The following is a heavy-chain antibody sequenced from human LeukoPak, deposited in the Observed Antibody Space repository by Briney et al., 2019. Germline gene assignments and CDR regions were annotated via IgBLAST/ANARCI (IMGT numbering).Heavy chain of an antibody. D-gene: IGHD1-1*01. CDR3: ARGEVWTGTTQIFNDY. CDR2: IIPIFGTA. CDR1: GGTFSSYA. V-gene: IGHV1-69*01. Sequence: ASVKVSCKASGGTFSSYAISWVRQAPGQGLGWMGGIIPIFGTANYAQKFQGRVTITADESTSTAYMELSSLRSEDTAVYYCARGEVWTGTTQIFNDYWGQGTLVTVSS. J-gene: IGHJ4*02.